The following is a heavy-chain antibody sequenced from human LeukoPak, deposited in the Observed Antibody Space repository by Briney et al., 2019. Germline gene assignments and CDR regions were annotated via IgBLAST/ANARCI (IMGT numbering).Heavy chain of an antibody. J-gene: IGHJ4*02. CDR1: GFTVSSNY. D-gene: IGHD3-10*01. CDR2: IPYDGSNK. CDR3: AKAERYYGSGSYYKEPSFAGDY. Sequence: PGGSLRLSCAVSGFTVSSNYMSWVRQAPGKGLEWVAVIPYDGSNKYYADSVKGRFTISRDNSKNTLYLQMNSLRAEDTAVYYCAKAERYYGSGSYYKEPSFAGDYWGQGTLVTVSS. V-gene: IGHV3-30*18.